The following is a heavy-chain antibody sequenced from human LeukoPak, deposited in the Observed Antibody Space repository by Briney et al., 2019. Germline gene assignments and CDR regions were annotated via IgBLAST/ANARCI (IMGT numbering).Heavy chain of an antibody. CDR1: GFTFSSYS. CDR3: ARDREGLWDSSGYHYIXY. Sequence: GGFLRLSCAASGFTFSSYSMNWVRQAPGKGLEWVSNISSSSSTIYYADSVKGRFTISRDNAKNSLYLQMNSLRAEDTAVYYCARDREGLWDSSGYHYIXYXXQGTLVTXXS. CDR2: ISSSSSTI. J-gene: IGHJ4*02. V-gene: IGHV3-48*01. D-gene: IGHD3-22*01.